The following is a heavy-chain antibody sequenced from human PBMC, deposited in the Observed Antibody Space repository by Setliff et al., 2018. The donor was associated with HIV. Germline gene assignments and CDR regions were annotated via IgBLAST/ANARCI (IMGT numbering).Heavy chain of an antibody. Sequence: SETLSLTCTVSGGSSSTYYWSWIRQPAGEGPEYIGRVHSTGTTIYNPSLKSRVTMSVDASKNQLSLKLRSVTAADTAVYYCARARITMSGGRLEPYAFDRWGQGTKVTVS. CDR1: GGSSSTYY. V-gene: IGHV4-4*07. CDR3: ARARITMSGGRLEPYAFDR. D-gene: IGHD3-22*01. CDR2: VHSTGTT. J-gene: IGHJ3*01.